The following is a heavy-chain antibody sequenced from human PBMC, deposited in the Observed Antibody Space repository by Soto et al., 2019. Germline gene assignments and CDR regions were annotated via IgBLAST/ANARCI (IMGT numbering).Heavy chain of an antibody. CDR3: ASLAPGGSGGGGDY. J-gene: IGHJ4*02. CDR1: GYSVSSNSAA. Sequence: PSHTLSLPCAISGYSVSSNSAAWKLIRQSPSRGLEWLGRTYYRSKWYNDYAVSVKSRITINPDTSKNHVSLQLKSVTPGDTALYYCASLAPGGSGGGGDYWGQGTLVTVSS. CDR2: TYYRSKWYN. D-gene: IGHD6-19*01. V-gene: IGHV6-1*01.